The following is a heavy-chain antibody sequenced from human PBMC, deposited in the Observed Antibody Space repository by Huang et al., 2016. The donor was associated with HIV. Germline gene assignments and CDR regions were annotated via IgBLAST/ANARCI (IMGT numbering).Heavy chain of an antibody. J-gene: IGHJ3*01. CDR3: ARDPYYSNRWKRNDASFL. V-gene: IGHV1-18*01. CDR1: VYDFGSYG. D-gene: IGHD4-4*01. Sequence: QVQLVQSGGEVMQPGASVRVSCKASVYDFGSYGMSWVRQAPGQGLEGLGWIGSDSRDTGYAQKFQGRSTMTTDTSTTTTYMELRSLRSDDTAMYYCARDPYYSNRWKRNDASFLWGQGTMITVSS. CDR2: IGSDSRDT.